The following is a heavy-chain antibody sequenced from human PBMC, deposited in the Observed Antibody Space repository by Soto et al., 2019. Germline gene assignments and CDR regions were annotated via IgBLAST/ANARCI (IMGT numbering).Heavy chain of an antibody. V-gene: IGHV4-61*01. CDR2: IFYSGST. CDR3: ARVQSGGRGGFDP. J-gene: IGHJ5*02. Sequence: SETLSLTCSVSGGSVSSGSNFWSWVRQPPGKTLEWIGHIFYSGSTNYNPSLKSRVTISIDIFKNQFSLNLTSVTTADTAVYYCARVQSGGRGGFDPWGQGTLVTVSS. CDR1: GGSVSSGSNF. D-gene: IGHD1-1*01.